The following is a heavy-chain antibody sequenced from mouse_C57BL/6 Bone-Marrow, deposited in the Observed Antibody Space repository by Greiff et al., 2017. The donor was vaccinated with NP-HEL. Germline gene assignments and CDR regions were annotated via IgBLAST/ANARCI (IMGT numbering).Heavy chain of an antibody. CDR3: ARQDSHWDGWFAY. CDR1: GYTFTDYY. D-gene: IGHD4-1*01. J-gene: IGHJ3*01. CDR2: IYPGSGNT. V-gene: IGHV1-76*01. Sequence: QVQLQQSGAELVRPGASVKLSCKASGYTFTDYYINWVKQRPGQGLEWIARIYPGSGNTYYNEKFKGKATLTAEKSSSTAYMQLSSLPSEDSAVYFCARQDSHWDGWFAYWGQGTLVTVSA.